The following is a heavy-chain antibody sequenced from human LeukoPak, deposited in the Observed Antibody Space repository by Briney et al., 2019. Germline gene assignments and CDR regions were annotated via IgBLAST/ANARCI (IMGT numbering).Heavy chain of an antibody. Sequence: GGSLRLSCAASGFTFSSSSMNWVRQAPGKGLEWVSSIISSSGYTYYADSVKGPFTISRDNTKNTLYLQMTGLRAEDTAGYYCARGSYCCSSTSGATYVWDWFDPWGEGSLVTVSS. J-gene: IGHJ5*02. V-gene: IGHV3-21*01. CDR1: GFTFSSSS. CDR2: IISSSGYT. D-gene: IGHD2-2*01. CDR3: ARGSYCCSSTSGATYVWDWFDP.